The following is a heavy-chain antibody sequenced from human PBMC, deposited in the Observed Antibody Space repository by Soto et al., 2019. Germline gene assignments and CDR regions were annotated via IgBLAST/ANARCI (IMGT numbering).Heavy chain of an antibody. CDR3: AKDRYSGSPYAWFDP. J-gene: IGHJ5*02. Sequence: GGSLRLSCAASGFTFSSYEMSWVRQAPGKGLEWVSAISGSGGSTYYADSVKGRFTISRDNSKNTLYLQMNSLRAEDTAVYYCAKDRYSGSPYAWFDPWGQGTLVTVSS. CDR2: ISGSGGST. D-gene: IGHD1-26*01. CDR1: GFTFSSYE. V-gene: IGHV3-23*01.